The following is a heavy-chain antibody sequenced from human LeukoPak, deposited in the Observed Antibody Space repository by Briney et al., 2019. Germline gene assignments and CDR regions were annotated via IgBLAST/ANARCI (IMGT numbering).Heavy chain of an antibody. CDR1: GTFSTSNR. Sequence: GAPLLISGEAAGTFSTSNRSWCGRALRGKLQECTGRIGPSDSYTYYSPSFQGHVTISADKSISTAYLQWSSLKASDTAMYYCARHRGDIVTGEDWFDPWGQGTLVTVSS. J-gene: IGHJ5*02. CDR2: IGPSDSYT. CDR3: ARHRGDIVTGEDWFDP. D-gene: IGHD3-9*01. V-gene: IGHV5-10-1*01.